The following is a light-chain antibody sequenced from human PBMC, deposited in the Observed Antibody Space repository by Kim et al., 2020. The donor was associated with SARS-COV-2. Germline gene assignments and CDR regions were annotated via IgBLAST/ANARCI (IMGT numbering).Light chain of an antibody. CDR1: SLRNYY. CDR3: NSRDSSGDHVV. V-gene: IGLV3-19*01. CDR2: GKY. Sequence: ALGQTARLTCQGDSLRNYYATWYQQRPGQAPVLVLYGKYNRPSGIPDRFSGSASGNTASLTITGAQAEDEADYYCNSRDSSGDHVVFGGGTQLTVL. J-gene: IGLJ3*02.